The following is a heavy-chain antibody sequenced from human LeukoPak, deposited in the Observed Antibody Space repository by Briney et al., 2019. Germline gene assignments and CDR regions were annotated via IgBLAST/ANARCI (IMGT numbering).Heavy chain of an antibody. Sequence: ASVKVSCKASGYTFTGYYMHWVRQAPGQGLEWMGWINPNSGGTNYAQKFQGRVTMTRDTSISTAYMELRSLRSDDTAVYYCARDGASGSYSPNWFDPWGQGTLVTVSS. J-gene: IGHJ5*02. CDR3: ARDGASGSYSPNWFDP. D-gene: IGHD1-26*01. CDR1: GYTFTGYY. V-gene: IGHV1-2*02. CDR2: INPNSGGT.